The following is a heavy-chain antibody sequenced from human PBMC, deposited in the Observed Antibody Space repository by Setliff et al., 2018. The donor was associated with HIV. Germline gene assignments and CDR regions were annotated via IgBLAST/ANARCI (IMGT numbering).Heavy chain of an antibody. CDR1: GFAFSVYD. D-gene: IGHD3-16*01. CDR3: AREIRTVYTGGHYFYGIDV. CDR2: IGTGGDT. Sequence: PGGSLRLSCATSGFAFSVYDFHWVRQVTGEGLEWVSAIGTGGDTYYADSVKGRFTISRENAKNSLYLQMNNVRAGDTAVYSCAREIRTVYTGGHYFYGIDVWGQGTAVTVSS. V-gene: IGHV3-13*01. J-gene: IGHJ6*02.